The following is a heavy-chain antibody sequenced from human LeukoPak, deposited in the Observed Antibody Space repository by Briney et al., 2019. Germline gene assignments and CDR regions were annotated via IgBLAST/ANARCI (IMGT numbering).Heavy chain of an antibody. CDR1: GYSISSGYY. Sequence: PSETLSLTCAVSGYSISSGYYWGWLRQPPGKELEWIGSIYHSGNTYYNPSPKSRVTISLGTSKNQFSLKLSSVTATDTAVYYCARLKDSSGYYPNYFDYWGQGTLVTVSS. D-gene: IGHD3-22*01. CDR3: ARLKDSSGYYPNYFDY. V-gene: IGHV4-38-2*01. CDR2: IYHSGNT. J-gene: IGHJ4*02.